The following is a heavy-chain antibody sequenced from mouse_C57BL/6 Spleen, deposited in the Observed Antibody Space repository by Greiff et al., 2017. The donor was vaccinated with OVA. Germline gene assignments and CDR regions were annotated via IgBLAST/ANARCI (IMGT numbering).Heavy chain of an antibody. CDR3: ARWVGYSNGMDY. D-gene: IGHD2-5*01. CDR1: GYTFTSYW. CDR2: IDPSDSHT. V-gene: IGHV1-50*01. J-gene: IGHJ4*01. Sequence: VQLQQPGAELVKPGASVKLSCKASGYTFTSYWMQWVKQRPGQGLEWIGEIDPSDSHTNYNQKFKGKATLTVDTSSSTAYMQLSSLTSEDSAVYYCARWVGYSNGMDYWGQGTSVTVSS.